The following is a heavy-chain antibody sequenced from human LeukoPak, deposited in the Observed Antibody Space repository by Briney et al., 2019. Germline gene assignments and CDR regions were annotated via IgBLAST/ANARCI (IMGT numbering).Heavy chain of an antibody. CDR3: ARGRHGGSR. Sequence: GGSLRLSCAASGFTFSSYSMNWVRQAPGKGLEWVSSISSSSSYIYYADSVKGRLTISIDNAKNSLYLQMNSLRAEDKAVYYCARGRHGGSRWGQGTLVTVSS. CDR1: GFTFSSYS. J-gene: IGHJ4*02. V-gene: IGHV3-21*01. D-gene: IGHD1-26*01. CDR2: ISSSSSYI.